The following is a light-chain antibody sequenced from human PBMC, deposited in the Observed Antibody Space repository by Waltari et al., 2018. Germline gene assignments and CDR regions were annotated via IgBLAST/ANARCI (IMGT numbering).Light chain of an antibody. CDR3: QQSYTSLLT. CDR2: YAS. Sequence: DIQMTQSPSSLSSSVGDRVSISRRESQDISIFLNWYQQKPGKAPKLLVSYASTLQRGVPARFSGTGSGTDFTLVISSLQPEDFATYFCQQSYTSLLTFGGGTRVDIK. V-gene: IGKV1-39*01. J-gene: IGKJ4*01. CDR1: QDISIF.